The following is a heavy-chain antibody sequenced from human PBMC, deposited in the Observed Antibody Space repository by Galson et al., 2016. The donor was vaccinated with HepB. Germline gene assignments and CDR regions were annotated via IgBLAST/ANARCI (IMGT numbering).Heavy chain of an antibody. CDR3: AKRHEYCPPVGCSVDY. CDR1: GLSVSINY. V-gene: IGHV3-30*18. Sequence: SLRLSCAASGLSVSINYMSWVRQAPGKGLEWVAADSMDGRRKFYADSVKGRFTISRDNSNNMLFLQMSSLRPDDTAVYYCAKRHEYCPPVGCSVDYWGQGTLVFVSS. CDR2: DSMDGRRK. D-gene: IGHD2/OR15-2a*01. J-gene: IGHJ4*02.